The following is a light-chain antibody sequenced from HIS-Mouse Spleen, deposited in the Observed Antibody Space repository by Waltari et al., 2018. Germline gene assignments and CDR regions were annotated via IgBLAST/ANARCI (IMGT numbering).Light chain of an antibody. J-gene: IGLJ3*02. CDR2: SNN. V-gene: IGLV1-44*01. Sequence: QSVLTQPPSASGTPGQMVPISCSGSISNIGRNTVNWYQQLPGTAPKLLIYSNNRRPPGAPDRSSGSKSGPPASLAISGLQSEDEADYYCAAWDDSLNGWVFGGGTKLTVL. CDR3: AAWDDSLNGWV. CDR1: ISNIGRNT.